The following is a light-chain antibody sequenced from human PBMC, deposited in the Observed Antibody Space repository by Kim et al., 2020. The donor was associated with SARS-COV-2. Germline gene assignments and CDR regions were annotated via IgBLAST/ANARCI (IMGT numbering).Light chain of an antibody. V-gene: IGKV3-15*01. CDR2: RAS. CDR3: QHYNNWPYS. CDR1: QSLDSN. J-gene: IGKJ2*03. Sequence: SVSPGDIVTVSCKASQSLDSNLAWYQQRPGQAPRLLIYRASTRATGIPDRFSGSGSRTEFTLTISSLQSEDFAVYFCQHYNNWPYSFGQGTKLEI.